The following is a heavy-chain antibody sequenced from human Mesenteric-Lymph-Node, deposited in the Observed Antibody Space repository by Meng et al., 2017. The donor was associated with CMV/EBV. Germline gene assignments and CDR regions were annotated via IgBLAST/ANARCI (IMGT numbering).Heavy chain of an antibody. CDR1: GGSISSYY. CDR3: AGVGAYWREDY. CDR2: MYYDGNS. Sequence: SETLSLTCTVSGGSISSYYWSWIRQPPGKGLEWIGYMYYDGNSNYNPSLRSRVTISLDTSKNQFSLKLNSVTAADTAVYYCAGVGAYWREDYWGQGTLVTRLL. D-gene: IGHD1-1*01. V-gene: IGHV4-59*01. J-gene: IGHJ4*02.